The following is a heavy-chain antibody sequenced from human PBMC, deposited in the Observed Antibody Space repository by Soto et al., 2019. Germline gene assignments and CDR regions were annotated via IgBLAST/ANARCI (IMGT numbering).Heavy chain of an antibody. CDR1: GFTFSSYA. D-gene: IGHD2-2*01. J-gene: IGHJ4*02. V-gene: IGHV3-23*01. CDR2: ISGSGGST. CDR3: AKVPKARPAAIYYFDY. Sequence: EVQLLESGGGLVQPGGSLRLSCAASGFTFSSYAMSWVRQAPGKGLEWVSAISGSGGSTYYADSVKGRFTISRDNSKNTLYLQMNRLRAEDTAVYYCAKVPKARPAAIYYFDYWGQGTLVTVSS.